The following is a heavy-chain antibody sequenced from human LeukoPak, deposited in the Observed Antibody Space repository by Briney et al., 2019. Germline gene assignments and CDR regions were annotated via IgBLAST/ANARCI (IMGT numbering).Heavy chain of an antibody. Sequence: PSETLSLTCTVSGGSISSSGYYWGWIRQPPGKGLEWIGSIYYSGSTYYNPSLKSRVTISVDTSKNQFSLKLSSVTAADTAVYYCARELTIFGVVESYMDVWGKGTTVTVSS. CDR2: IYYSGST. D-gene: IGHD3-3*01. CDR3: ARELTIFGVVESYMDV. CDR1: GGSISSSGYY. J-gene: IGHJ6*03. V-gene: IGHV4-39*07.